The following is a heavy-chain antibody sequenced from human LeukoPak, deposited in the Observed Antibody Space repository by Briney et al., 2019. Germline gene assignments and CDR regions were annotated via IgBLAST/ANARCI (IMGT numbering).Heavy chain of an antibody. V-gene: IGHV1-8*01. CDR2: MNPNTGNT. CDR1: GYTFNSYD. D-gene: IGHD2-15*01. Sequence: ASVKVSCKASGYTFNSYDLNWVRQATGQGLEWMGWMNPNTGNTGYAQKFQGRVTMTRNTSISTAYMELSSLRSEDTAVYYCARGLGYCSGGSCSYWFDPWGQGTLVTVSS. J-gene: IGHJ5*02. CDR3: ARGLGYCSGGSCSYWFDP.